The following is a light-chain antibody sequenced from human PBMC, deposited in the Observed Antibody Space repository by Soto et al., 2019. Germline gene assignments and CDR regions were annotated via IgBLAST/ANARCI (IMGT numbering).Light chain of an antibody. CDR2: GAS. CDR3: QYQGSSTIT. CDR1: QSVSNNY. J-gene: IGKJ5*01. V-gene: IGKV3-20*01. Sequence: EIVLTQSPGTLSLSPGERATLSCRSSQSVSNNYLAWYQKKPGQAPRLLIYGASNRATGIPDRFSGSGSGTDFNLTISRLETEDFALFECQYQGSSTITVGQGTRLEIK.